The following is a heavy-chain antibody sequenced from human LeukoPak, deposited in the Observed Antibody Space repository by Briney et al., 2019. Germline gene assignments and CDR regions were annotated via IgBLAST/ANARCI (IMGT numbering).Heavy chain of an antibody. D-gene: IGHD3-10*01. J-gene: IGHJ4*02. V-gene: IGHV3-13*01. CDR1: GFTLTNYA. CDR2: LGTAGDT. Sequence: GGSLRLSCAASGFTLTNYAMHWVRQPAGEGLEWVSALGTAGDTFYPGSVKGRFSISRDNAKKSLFLQMNSLRAEDTAVYYCARMTGPRLGGPLDYWGQGTLVTVSS. CDR3: ARMTGPRLGGPLDY.